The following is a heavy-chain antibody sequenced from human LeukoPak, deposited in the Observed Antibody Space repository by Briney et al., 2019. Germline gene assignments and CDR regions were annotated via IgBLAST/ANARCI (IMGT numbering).Heavy chain of an antibody. J-gene: IGHJ6*04. CDR1: GFTFISYS. D-gene: IGHD6-25*01. V-gene: IGHV3-48*01. Sequence: PGGSLRLSCAASGFTFISYSMNWVRQAPGKGLEWVSYISSSSGATFYADSVKGRFTISRDNAKNSLYLQMNSLRAEDTAVYYCATDPASAADVWGKGTTVTVSS. CDR3: ATDPASAADV. CDR2: ISSSSGAT.